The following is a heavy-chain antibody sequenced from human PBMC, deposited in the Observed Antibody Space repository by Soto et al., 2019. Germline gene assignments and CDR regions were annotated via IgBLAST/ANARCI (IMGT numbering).Heavy chain of an antibody. D-gene: IGHD3-10*01. J-gene: IGHJ3*02. CDR3: ARDRGGDVKAFDI. V-gene: IGHV3-21*01. CDR1: GFTFSSYS. Sequence: EVQLVESGGGLVKPGGSLRLSCAASGFTFSSYSMNWVRQAPGKGLEWVSLISSSSSYIYYADSVKGRFTISRDNAKNSLYLQLNSLRAEDTAVYYGARDRGGDVKAFDIWGQGTMVTVSS. CDR2: ISSSSSYI.